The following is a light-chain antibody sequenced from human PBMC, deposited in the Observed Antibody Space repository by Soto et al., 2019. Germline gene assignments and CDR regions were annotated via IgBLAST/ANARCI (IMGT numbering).Light chain of an antibody. CDR2: DVS. CDR3: QQLET. Sequence: DIQMTQSPSTLSASVGDRVTITCRASQSISDSLAWYQQKPGKAPDLLISDVSSLERGVASRFSGSGSGTEFTLTISSLQPDDFATYYCQQLETFGQGTKVDIK. J-gene: IGKJ1*01. CDR1: QSISDS. V-gene: IGKV1-5*01.